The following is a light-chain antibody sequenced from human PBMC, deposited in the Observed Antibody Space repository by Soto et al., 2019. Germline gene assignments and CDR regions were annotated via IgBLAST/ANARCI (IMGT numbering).Light chain of an antibody. J-gene: IGKJ4*01. Sequence: EIVVTQSPYTLSLSPGQRATLSCRASQSVRSDYFAWYQQKPGQAPRVIIFGVSTRATGVPDRFSGSGSGTDFTLTISRLEPEDFALYYCQQYGNSPLTFGGGTKVDIK. CDR3: QQYGNSPLT. CDR2: GVS. V-gene: IGKV3-20*01. CDR1: QSVRSDY.